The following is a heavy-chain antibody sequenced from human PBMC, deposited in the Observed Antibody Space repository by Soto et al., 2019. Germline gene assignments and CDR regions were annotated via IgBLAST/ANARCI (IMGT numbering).Heavy chain of an antibody. CDR2: ILSSGGSI. V-gene: IGHV3-21*01. J-gene: IGHJ6*03. CDR3: VSDSGEQLLRRGFYYYYMDV. CDR1: VVTFSSFS. Sequence: EVQLVESGGGLVKPGGSLRLSCAASVVTFSSFSFNWVRQAPGKGLEWVSFILSSGGSIYYADSVKGRFTISRDNAKNSLYLQMNTLKDEDTAVYYCVSDSGEQLLRRGFYYYYMDVWGKGTTVTVSS. D-gene: IGHD6-6*01.